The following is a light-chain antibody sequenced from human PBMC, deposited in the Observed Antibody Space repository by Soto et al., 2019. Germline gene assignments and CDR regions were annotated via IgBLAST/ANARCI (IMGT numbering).Light chain of an antibody. V-gene: IGLV1-44*01. CDR2: SNN. CDR3: AAWDDSLNGFYV. Sequence: QSVLTQPPSASGTPGQRVTISCSGSSSNIGSNTVNWYQQLPGTAPQLLIYSNNQRPSGVPDRFSGSKSGTSASLAISGLQSEDEADYYCAAWDDSLNGFYVFGTGTRSPS. J-gene: IGLJ1*01. CDR1: SSNIGSNT.